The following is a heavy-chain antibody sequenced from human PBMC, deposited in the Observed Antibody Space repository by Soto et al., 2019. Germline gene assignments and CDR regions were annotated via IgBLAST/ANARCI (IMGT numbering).Heavy chain of an antibody. CDR2: IIPIFGTA. CDR1: GGTFSSYA. D-gene: IGHD3-9*01. V-gene: IGHV1-69*13. Sequence: ASVKVSCKASGGTFSSYAISWVRQAPGQGLEWMGGIIPIFGTANYAQKFQGRVTITADESTSTAYMELSSLRSEDTAVYYCARSSLLTYYYYGMDVWGQGTTVTVSS. J-gene: IGHJ6*02. CDR3: ARSSLLTYYYYGMDV.